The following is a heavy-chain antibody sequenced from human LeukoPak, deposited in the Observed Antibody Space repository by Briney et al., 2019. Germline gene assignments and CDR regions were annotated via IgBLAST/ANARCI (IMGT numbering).Heavy chain of an antibody. D-gene: IGHD3-10*01. CDR3: ARTLLWFGELPWFDP. CDR2: IYYSGST. V-gene: IGHV4-61*01. Sequence: SETLSLTCTVSGGSVSSGSYYWSWIRQPPGKGLEWIGYIYYSGSTNYNPSLKSRVTISVDTSKNQFSLKLSSVTAADTAVYYCARTLLWFGELPWFDPWGQGTLVTVSS. J-gene: IGHJ5*02. CDR1: GGSVSSGSYY.